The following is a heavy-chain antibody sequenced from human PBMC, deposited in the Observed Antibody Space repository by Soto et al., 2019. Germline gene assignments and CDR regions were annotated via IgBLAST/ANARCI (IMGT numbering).Heavy chain of an antibody. V-gene: IGHV3-30*18. CDR2: ISYDGTDK. J-gene: IGHJ6*02. CDR1: GFTFSSYG. Sequence: QVQLVESGGGVVQPGRSLRLSCPASGFTFSSYGIHWVRQAPGKGLEWVALISYDGTDKYYADSVKGRFTISRDNSKNPLYLQMSSLGPEDTAVYYCVKERYAQLWLEDYGMDVWGQGTTVTV. CDR3: VKERYAQLWLEDYGMDV. D-gene: IGHD5-18*01.